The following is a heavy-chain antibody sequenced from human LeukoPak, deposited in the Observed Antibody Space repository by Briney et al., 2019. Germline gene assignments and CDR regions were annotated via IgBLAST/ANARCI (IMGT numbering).Heavy chain of an antibody. CDR2: INHSGST. V-gene: IGHV4-34*01. CDR1: GGSFSGYY. CDR3: ARLPARPSYYYYYGMDV. Sequence: NSSETLSLTCAVYGGSFSGYYWSWIRQPPGKGLEWIGEINHSGSTNYNPSLKSRVTISVDTSKNQFSLKLSSVTAADTAVYYCARLPARPSYYYYYGMDVWGQGTTVTVSS. J-gene: IGHJ6*02.